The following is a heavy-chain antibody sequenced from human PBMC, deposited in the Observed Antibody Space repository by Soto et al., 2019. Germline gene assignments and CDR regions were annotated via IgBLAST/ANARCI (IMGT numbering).Heavy chain of an antibody. CDR1: GFTFYNHA. Sequence: EVELLESGGGLVQPGGSLRLSCAASGFTFYNHAMTWVLQAPGKGLEWVSAIHDSGNDQYYADSVRGRFTISRDNSKNTRYLQMNSLRAEDTAVYHCVKPITMARGLQASGRYYGFDDWGQGAAVTVSS. J-gene: IGHJ6*02. CDR2: IHDSGNDQ. CDR3: VKPITMARGLQASGRYYGFDD. V-gene: IGHV3-23*01. D-gene: IGHD3-10*01.